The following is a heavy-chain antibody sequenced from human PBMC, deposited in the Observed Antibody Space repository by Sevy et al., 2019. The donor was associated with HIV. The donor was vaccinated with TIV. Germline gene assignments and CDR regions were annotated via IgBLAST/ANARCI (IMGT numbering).Heavy chain of an antibody. CDR2: ISYDGNVE. D-gene: IGHD3-22*01. Sequence: GGSLRLSCAASGFTFSTHAMHWVRQAPGKGLEWVATISYDGNVEYYPDSVKGRFTISRDDSKNTLYLQMNSLRSEDTALYYCARDLGYESTGYLPLFDNWGQGTLVTVSS. V-gene: IGHV3-30-3*01. CDR3: ARDLGYESTGYLPLFDN. J-gene: IGHJ4*02. CDR1: GFTFSTHA.